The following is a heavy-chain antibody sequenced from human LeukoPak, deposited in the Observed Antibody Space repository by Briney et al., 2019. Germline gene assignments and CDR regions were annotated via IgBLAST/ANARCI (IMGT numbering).Heavy chain of an antibody. D-gene: IGHD1-26*01. J-gene: IGHJ4*02. V-gene: IGHV3-33*06. CDR2: IWYDGSNK. CDR1: GFTFSSYG. Sequence: GRSLRLSCAASGFTFSSYGMHWVRQAPGKGLEWVAVIWYDGSNKYYADSVKGRFTISRDNSKNTLYLQMNSLRAEDTAVYYCAKDAPGSYYVRHLDYWGQGTLVTVSS. CDR3: AKDAPGSYYVRHLDY.